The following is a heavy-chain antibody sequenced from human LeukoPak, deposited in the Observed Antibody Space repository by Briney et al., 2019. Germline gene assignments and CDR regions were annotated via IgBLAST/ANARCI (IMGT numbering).Heavy chain of an antibody. V-gene: IGHV5-51*01. D-gene: IGHD2-8*01. Sequence: GESLKISCKGSGYSFTSYWIGWVRQMPGKGLKWMGIIYPGDSDTRYSPSFQGQVTISADKSISTAYLQWSSLKASDTAMYYCARHRVYCTNGVCQYYFDYWGQGTLVTVSS. CDR3: ARHRVYCTNGVCQYYFDY. CDR1: GYSFTSYW. CDR2: IYPGDSDT. J-gene: IGHJ4*02.